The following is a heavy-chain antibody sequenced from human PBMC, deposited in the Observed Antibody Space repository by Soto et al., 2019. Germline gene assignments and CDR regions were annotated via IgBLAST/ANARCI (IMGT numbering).Heavy chain of an antibody. V-gene: IGHV4-39*02. CDR1: GGSISSSSYY. CDR2: IYYRGTT. J-gene: IGHJ4*02. D-gene: IGHD4-17*01. Sequence: ASETLSLTCTVSGGSISSSSYYWGWIRQPPGKGLEWIGNIYYRGTTYYNPSPKSRVTISVDTSKNQFSLKLASVTAADTAVYYCARDYGDYQFDYWGQGTLVTVSS. CDR3: ARDYGDYQFDY.